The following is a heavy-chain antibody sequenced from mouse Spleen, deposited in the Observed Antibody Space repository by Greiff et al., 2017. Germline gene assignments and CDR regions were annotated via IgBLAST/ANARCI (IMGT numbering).Heavy chain of an antibody. CDR3: ARPYGDYAMDY. J-gene: IGHJ4*01. CDR1: GFTFTDYY. V-gene: IGHV7-3*01. CDR2: IRNKANGYTT. D-gene: IGHD1-1*02. Sequence: EVQRVESGGGLVQPGGSLSLSCAASGFTFTDYYMSWVRQPPGKALEWLGFIRNKANGYTTEYSASVKGRFTISRDNSQSILYLQMNALRAEDSATYYCARPYGDYAMDYWGQGTSVTVSS.